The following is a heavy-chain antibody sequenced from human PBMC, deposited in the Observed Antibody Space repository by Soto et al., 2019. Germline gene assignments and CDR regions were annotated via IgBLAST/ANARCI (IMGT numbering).Heavy chain of an antibody. V-gene: IGHV4-30-4*01. CDR1: GDSVSSVGFH. J-gene: IGHJ4*02. CDR2: SYNGGNT. Sequence: SETLSLTCSVSGDSVSSVGFHWAWLRRPPGKGLEWIGYSYNGGNTYYRPSLESLMHMSLDATRNYSSLRLTSVTAAATVVYFCARAPVGLDTISYFDYWGQGKLVTVSS. D-gene: IGHD3-3*01. CDR3: ARAPVGLDTISYFDY.